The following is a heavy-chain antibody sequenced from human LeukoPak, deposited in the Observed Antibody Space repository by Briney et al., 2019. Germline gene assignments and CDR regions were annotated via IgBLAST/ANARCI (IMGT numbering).Heavy chain of an antibody. Sequence: GGSLRLSCAASGFTFSSYAMDWVRQAPGKGLGWVAVIWYDGSNKYYADSVKGRFTISRDNSKNTLYLQMNSLRAEDTAVYYCARVPMYYDILTGPDYGMDVWGQGTTVTVSS. V-gene: IGHV3-33*08. CDR2: IWYDGSNK. CDR3: ARVPMYYDILTGPDYGMDV. D-gene: IGHD3-9*01. CDR1: GFTFSSYA. J-gene: IGHJ6*02.